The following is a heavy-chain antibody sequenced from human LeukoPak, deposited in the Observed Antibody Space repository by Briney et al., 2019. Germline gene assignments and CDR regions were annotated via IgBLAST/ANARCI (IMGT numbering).Heavy chain of an antibody. V-gene: IGHV4-39*01. D-gene: IGHD5-24*01. CDR1: GGSISSSDHC. CDR2: IYYSGTT. Sequence: SETLSLTCTVSGGSISSSDHCWGWIRQSPGMGLEWIGSIYYSGTTYYNPSLKSRVTISVDTAKNQFSLKLSSVTAADTAVYYCARQRRWIQQIWGQETLVTVSS. CDR3: ARQRRWIQQI. J-gene: IGHJ4*02.